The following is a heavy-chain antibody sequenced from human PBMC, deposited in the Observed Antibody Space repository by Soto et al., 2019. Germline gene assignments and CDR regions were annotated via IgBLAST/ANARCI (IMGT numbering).Heavy chain of an antibody. J-gene: IGHJ4*02. CDR1: GLIFSNYK. CDR3: ARDTDGFHY. Sequence: GGSLRLSCAASGLIFSNYKMHWVRQAPGKGLVWVSRISTDGSITDYADSVKGRFTVSRDNAKNTLYLQMNSLRAEDTAVYYCARDTDGFHYWGQGTLVTVSS. CDR2: ISTDGSIT. V-gene: IGHV3-74*01.